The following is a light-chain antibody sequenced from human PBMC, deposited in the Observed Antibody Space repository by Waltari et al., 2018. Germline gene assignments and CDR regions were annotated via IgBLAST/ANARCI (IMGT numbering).Light chain of an antibody. J-gene: IGKJ1*01. Sequence: EIVLTQSPGTLSLSPGARATLSCRASQSVSRTLAWYQQKPGQAPRLLIYGTSTRAAGIPDRFSGSGSGTDFSLTISRLEPEDFAVYYCQHYVRLPVKFGQGTKVEIK. V-gene: IGKV3-20*01. CDR3: QHYVRLPVK. CDR1: QSVSRT. CDR2: GTS.